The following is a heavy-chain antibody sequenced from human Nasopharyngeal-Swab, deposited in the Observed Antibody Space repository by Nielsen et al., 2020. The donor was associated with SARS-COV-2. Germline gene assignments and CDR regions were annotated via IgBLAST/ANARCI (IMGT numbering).Heavy chain of an antibody. J-gene: IGHJ3*02. CDR3: ARGPPRGDAPHAFDI. CDR1: GGSVSSGSYY. CDR2: IYYSGST. V-gene: IGHV4-61*01. Sequence: GSLRLSCTVSGGSVSSGSYYWIWMRPPPGKGLEWIGYIYYSGSTNYNPSLKSRVTISVDTSKNQFSLKLSSVTAADTAVYYCARGPPRGDAPHAFDIWGQGTMVTVSS. D-gene: IGHD3-10*01.